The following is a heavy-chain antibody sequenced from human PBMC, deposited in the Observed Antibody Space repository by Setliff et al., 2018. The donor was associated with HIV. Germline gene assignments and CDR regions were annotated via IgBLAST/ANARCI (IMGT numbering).Heavy chain of an antibody. Sequence: PGGSLRLSCAASGFSFSNYAMGWVRQAPGKGLEWVSGISGSGSSTFYGDSVKGRFTISRDNSKNTLYLQMNSLRAEDTAVYYCAKDPNYGSGTYPDSFQIWSQGTMGTVSS. D-gene: IGHD3-10*01. CDR3: AKDPNYGSGTYPDSFQI. CDR2: ISGSGSST. J-gene: IGHJ3*02. V-gene: IGHV3-23*01. CDR1: GFSFSNYA.